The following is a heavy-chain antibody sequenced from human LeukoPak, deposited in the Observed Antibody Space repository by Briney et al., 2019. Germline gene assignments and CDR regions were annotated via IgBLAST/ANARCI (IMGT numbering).Heavy chain of an antibody. V-gene: IGHV3-53*01. CDR3: ARDQGYTFGYGMDV. J-gene: IGHJ6*04. CDR1: GFTVSSNY. Sequence: PGGSLRLSCAASGFTVSSNYMSWVRQAPGKGLEWVSVIYSGGNTYYADSVKGRFTISRDNSKNTLYLQMNSLRAEGTAVYYCARDQGYTFGYGMDVWGKGTTVTVSS. CDR2: IYSGGNT. D-gene: IGHD2-2*02.